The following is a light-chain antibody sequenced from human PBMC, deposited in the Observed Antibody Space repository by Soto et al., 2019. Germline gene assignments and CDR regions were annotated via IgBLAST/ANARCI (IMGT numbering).Light chain of an antibody. J-gene: IGLJ2*01. CDR2: GNS. V-gene: IGLV1-40*01. CDR3: QSYDSSLSGVL. CDR1: SSNIGAGYD. Sequence: QSVLTQPPSVSGAPGQRVTFSCTGSSSNIGAGYDEHWYQHLPGTAPKLLIYGNSNRPSGVPDRFSGSKSGTSASLAITGLQAEDEADYYCQSYDSSLSGVLFGGGTKLTVL.